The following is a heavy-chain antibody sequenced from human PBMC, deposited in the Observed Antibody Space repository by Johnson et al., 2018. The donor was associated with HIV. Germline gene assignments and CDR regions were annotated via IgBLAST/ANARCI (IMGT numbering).Heavy chain of an antibody. D-gene: IGHD2-15*01. CDR3: ARAVCRGGRCYSHDAFDI. Sequence: QVQLVESGGGLVKPGGSLRLSCAASGFTFSDYYMSWVRQAPGKGLERVVVISYAGSNKSYADSVKGRFTISRDNSKNTLYLQMNSLRAGDTALYYCARAVCRGGRCYSHDAFDIWGQGTMVTVSS. J-gene: IGHJ3*02. V-gene: IGHV3-30-3*01. CDR2: ISYAGSNK. CDR1: GFTFSDYY.